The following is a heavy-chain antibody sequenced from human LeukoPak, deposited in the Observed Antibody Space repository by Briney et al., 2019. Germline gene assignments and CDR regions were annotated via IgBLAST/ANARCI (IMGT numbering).Heavy chain of an antibody. V-gene: IGHV3-23*01. J-gene: IGHJ6*03. CDR1: GFTFSSYA. Sequence: PGGSLRLSCAASGFTFSSYAMSWVRQAPGEGLEWVSAISGSGGSTYYADSVKGRFTISRDNSKNTLYLQMNSLRAEDTAVYYCAKGRLLFASYYYYMDVWGKGTTVTVSS. CDR3: AKGRLLFASYYYYMDV. CDR2: ISGSGGST. D-gene: IGHD2-21*02.